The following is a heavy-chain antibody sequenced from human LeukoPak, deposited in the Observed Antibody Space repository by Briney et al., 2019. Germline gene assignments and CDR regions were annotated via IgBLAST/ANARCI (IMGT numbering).Heavy chain of an antibody. Sequence: ASVKVSCKASGYTFTSYGISWVRQAPGQGLEWMGWISAYNGNTNYAQKLQGRVTMTTDTSTSTAYMELRSLRSDDTAVYYCARDAPSETSVVSAFDIWGQGTMVAVSS. CDR2: ISAYNGNT. CDR3: ARDAPSETSVVSAFDI. D-gene: IGHD5-18*01. V-gene: IGHV1-18*01. CDR1: GYTFTSYG. J-gene: IGHJ3*02.